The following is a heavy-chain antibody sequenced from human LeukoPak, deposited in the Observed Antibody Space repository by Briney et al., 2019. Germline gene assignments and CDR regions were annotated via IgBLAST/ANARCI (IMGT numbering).Heavy chain of an antibody. D-gene: IGHD3-10*01. Sequence: GASVKVSCKASGYTFTRFGISWVRQATGQGLEWMGWMNPNSGNTGYAQKFQGRVTMTRNTSISTAYMELSSLRSEDTAVYYCARGDSGSYLFNYYYYYYMDVWGKGTTVTISS. CDR2: MNPNSGNT. V-gene: IGHV1-8*01. CDR3: ARGDSGSYLFNYYYYYYMDV. CDR1: GYTFTRFG. J-gene: IGHJ6*03.